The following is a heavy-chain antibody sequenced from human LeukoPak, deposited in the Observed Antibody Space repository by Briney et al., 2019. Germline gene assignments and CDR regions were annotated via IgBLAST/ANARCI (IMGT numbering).Heavy chain of an antibody. D-gene: IGHD3-9*01. CDR2: ITYRGSP. CDR1: DGSLDIYY. Sequence: SETLSLTCGASDGSLDIYYWMFVRQPPGKGLQWIGEITYRGSPYYHPSLKSRVTISIDASQRHVSLTLNSVTAADTAVYYCGRHEVAWFVDWGRGTLVTVSS. CDR3: GRHEVAWFVD. J-gene: IGHJ4*02. V-gene: IGHV4-34*01.